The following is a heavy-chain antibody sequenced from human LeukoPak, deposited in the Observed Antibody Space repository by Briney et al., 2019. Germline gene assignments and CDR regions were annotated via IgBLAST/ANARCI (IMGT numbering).Heavy chain of an antibody. V-gene: IGHV3-23*01. Sequence: GGSLRLSCAASGFTFNSYAMSWVRQAPGKGLEWVSTISGSGDSTYYADSVKGRFTFSRDNSKNTLYLQLNSLRAEDTAVYYCAKVGDYYYYYMDVWGKGTTVTVSS. J-gene: IGHJ6*03. CDR2: ISGSGDST. CDR3: AKVGDYYYYYMDV. CDR1: GFTFNSYA.